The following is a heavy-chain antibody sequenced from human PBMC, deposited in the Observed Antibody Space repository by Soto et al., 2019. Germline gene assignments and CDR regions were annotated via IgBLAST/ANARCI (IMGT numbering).Heavy chain of an antibody. J-gene: IGHJ5*02. CDR2: INAGNGNT. D-gene: IGHD3-10*01. CDR3: AREDVAYYYGSGSLRSQGFDP. CDR1: GYTFTSYA. Sequence: ASVKVSCKASGYTFTSYAMHWVRQAPGQRLEWMGWINAGNGNTKYSQKFQGRVTITRDTSASTAYMELSSLRSEDTAVYYCAREDVAYYYGSGSLRSQGFDPWGQGTLVTVSS. V-gene: IGHV1-3*01.